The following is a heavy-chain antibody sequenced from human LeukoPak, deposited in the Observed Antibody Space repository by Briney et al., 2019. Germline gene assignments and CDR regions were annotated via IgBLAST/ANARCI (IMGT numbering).Heavy chain of an antibody. CDR3: ANKQPNVRKHYYYYMDV. CDR2: IYYSGST. CDR1: GGSISSYY. J-gene: IGHJ6*03. V-gene: IGHV4-59*01. Sequence: SETLSLTCTVSGGSISSYYWGWVRQPPGKGLEWIGYIYYSGSTNYNPSLKSRVTVSVDTSKNQFSLNLRSVTAADTAVYYCANKQPNVRKHYYYYMDVWGKGTTVTVSS. D-gene: IGHD1/OR15-1a*01.